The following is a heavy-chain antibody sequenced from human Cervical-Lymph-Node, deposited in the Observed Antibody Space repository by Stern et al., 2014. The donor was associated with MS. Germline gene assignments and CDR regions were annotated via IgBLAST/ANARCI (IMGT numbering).Heavy chain of an antibody. V-gene: IGHV1-46*03. D-gene: IGHD2-8*01. CDR1: GYTFTNYY. J-gene: IGHJ4*02. Sequence: QLVQSGAEVKKPGASMRISCKASGYTFTNYYVHWVRQAPRQRLAWMGIINPATGRTSYAQSFQGRVTMTRDTSTNTAYMELSSLRSEDTAVYFCARAQDYSNVVANYWGQGTLVTVSS. CDR3: ARAQDYSNVVANY. CDR2: INPATGRT.